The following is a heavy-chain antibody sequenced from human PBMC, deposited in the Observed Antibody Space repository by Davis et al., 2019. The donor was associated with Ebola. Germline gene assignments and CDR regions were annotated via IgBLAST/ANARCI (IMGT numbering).Heavy chain of an antibody. CDR1: GFTFSSYS. D-gene: IGHD3-16*01. J-gene: IGHJ4*02. CDR2: ISSSSSTI. V-gene: IGHV3-48*04. Sequence: GGSLRLSCAASGFTFSSYSMNWVRQAPGKGLEWVSYISSSSSTIYYADSVKGRFTISRDNAKNTLYLQMNSLRGEDTALYYCTRDFDWDGGYWGPGTLVTVSS. CDR3: TRDFDWDGGY.